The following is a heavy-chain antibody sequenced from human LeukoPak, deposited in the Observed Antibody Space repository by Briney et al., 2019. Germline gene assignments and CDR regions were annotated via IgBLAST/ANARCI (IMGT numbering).Heavy chain of an antibody. Sequence: GGSLRLSCAPSGFTVSTSYMTWVRHAPGKGLECVSVIYSGGSTYYADSVKGRFTVSRDNSKNTLYLQMNSLRAEDTAMYYCARVLGYCTSTTCLLPFDYWGQGTLVTVSS. CDR2: IYSGGST. D-gene: IGHD2-2*01. CDR1: GFTVSTSY. CDR3: ARVLGYCTSTTCLLPFDY. V-gene: IGHV3-53*01. J-gene: IGHJ4*02.